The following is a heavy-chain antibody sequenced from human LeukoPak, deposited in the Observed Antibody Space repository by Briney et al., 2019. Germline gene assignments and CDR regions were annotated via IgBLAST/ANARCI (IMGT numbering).Heavy chain of an antibody. D-gene: IGHD3-9*01. J-gene: IGHJ4*02. Sequence: GGSLRLSCAASGFTFRTNSMNWVRQAPGKGLEWVSYISGSSSTMSHADSVKGRFTISRDNGKNTLHLQMNSLRAEDTAVYYCARDKDWAFDYWGQGTLLTVSS. CDR1: GFTFRTNS. CDR2: ISGSSSTM. V-gene: IGHV3-48*04. CDR3: ARDKDWAFDY.